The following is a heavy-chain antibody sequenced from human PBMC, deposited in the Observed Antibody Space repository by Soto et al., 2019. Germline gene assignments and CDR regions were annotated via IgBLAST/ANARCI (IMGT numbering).Heavy chain of an antibody. Sequence: QVPLVQSGAEVKKPGSSVKVSCKASGGTFSSYTISWVRQAPGQGLEWMGRSIPILGIANYARKFQGRVTITADKSTSTAYVEFCSLRAEDTDVYYCARDCSGGRCDSVDACDFWGQGTMVTFSS. CDR2: SIPILGIA. J-gene: IGHJ3*01. D-gene: IGHD2-15*01. CDR1: GGTFSSYT. V-gene: IGHV1-69*08. CDR3: ARDCSGGRCDSVDACDF.